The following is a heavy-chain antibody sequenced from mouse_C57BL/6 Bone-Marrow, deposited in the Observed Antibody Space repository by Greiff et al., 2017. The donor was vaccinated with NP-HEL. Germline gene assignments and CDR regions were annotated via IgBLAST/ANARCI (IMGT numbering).Heavy chain of an antibody. V-gene: IGHV1-50*01. CDR2: IDPSDSYT. D-gene: IGHD1-1*01. J-gene: IGHJ2*01. CDR3: AREGVVENY. Sequence: QVQLQQPGAELVKPGASVKLSCKASGYTFTSYWMQWVKQRPGQGLEWIGEIDPSDSYTNYNQKFKGKATLTVDTSSSTAYMQLSSLTSEDSAVYYCAREGVVENYWGQGTTLTVSS. CDR1: GYTFTSYW.